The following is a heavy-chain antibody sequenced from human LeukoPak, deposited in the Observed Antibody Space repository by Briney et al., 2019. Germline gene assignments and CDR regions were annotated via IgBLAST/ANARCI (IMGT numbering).Heavy chain of an antibody. CDR3: AKAYYYDSSGYLYGMDV. CDR2: IKKDGSQK. D-gene: IGHD3-22*01. V-gene: IGHV3-7*01. Sequence: GGSLRLSCAASGFIFNKYWMTWVRQAPGKGLEWVANIKKDGSQKSYVDSVEGRFTISRDNAQNSLYLQMNSLRAEDTAVYYCAKAYYYDSSGYLYGMDVWGQGTTVTVSS. CDR1: GFIFNKYW. J-gene: IGHJ6*02.